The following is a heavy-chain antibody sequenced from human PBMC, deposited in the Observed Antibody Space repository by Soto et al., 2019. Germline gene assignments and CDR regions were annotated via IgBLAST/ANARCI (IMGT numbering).Heavy chain of an antibody. CDR2: IFSNDEK. J-gene: IGHJ4*02. CDR3: ARLDANTASPGIDC. Sequence: SGPTLVNPTETLTLTCIVSGFSLNNTRMGVSWIRQPPGKALEWLAHIFSNDEKSYSTSLKSRLTISKDTSKSQVVLTMTNVGPVDTATYYCARLDANTASPGIDCWGQGTLVTVSS. D-gene: IGHD3-16*01. V-gene: IGHV2-26*01. CDR1: GFSLNNTRMG.